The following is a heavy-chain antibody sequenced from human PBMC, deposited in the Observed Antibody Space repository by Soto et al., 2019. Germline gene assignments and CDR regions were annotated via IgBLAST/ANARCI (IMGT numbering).Heavy chain of an antibody. CDR2: INQNGGQK. V-gene: IGHV3-7*01. J-gene: IGHJ1*01. D-gene: IGHD3-16*01. CDR3: VTWADAADEDYFHH. CDR1: GFRFTSPW. Sequence: EVQLVESGGGLVQPGGSLRLSCAASGFRFTSPWMSWVRQAPGKGLEWVAHINQNGGQKYYVDSAKGRFTISRDNAKTSLYLQMNSLRVEDTAVFYCVTWADAADEDYFHHWGQGTLVTVSS.